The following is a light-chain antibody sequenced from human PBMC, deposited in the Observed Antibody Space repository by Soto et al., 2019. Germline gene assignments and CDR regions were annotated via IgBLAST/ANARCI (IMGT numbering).Light chain of an antibody. Sequence: QSVLTQPASVSGSPGQSITISCTGTSSDVGSYNYASWYQQHPGKAPKLLIYDVSNRPSGVSDRFSGSKSGNTASLTISGLQAEDEADYYCSSYTRSNTMVLGGGTQLTVL. CDR2: DVS. CDR3: SSYTRSNTMV. CDR1: SSDVGSYNY. J-gene: IGLJ2*01. V-gene: IGLV2-14*01.